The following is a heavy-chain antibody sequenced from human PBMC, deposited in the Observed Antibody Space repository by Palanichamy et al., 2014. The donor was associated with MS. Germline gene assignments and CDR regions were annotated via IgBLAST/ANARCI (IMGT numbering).Heavy chain of an antibody. CDR2: ISSNGGST. D-gene: IGHD4-17*01. CDR3: VKGIRTTVTDGPGF. Sequence: GLEYVSGISSNGGSTYYADSVKGRFTISRDNSKNTLYLQMSSLRAEDTAVYYCVKGIRTTVTDGPGFWGRGTLVTVSS. J-gene: IGHJ4*02. V-gene: IGHV3-64D*06.